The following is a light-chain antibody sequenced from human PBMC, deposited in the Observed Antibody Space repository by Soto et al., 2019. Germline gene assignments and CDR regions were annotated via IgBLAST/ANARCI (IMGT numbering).Light chain of an antibody. Sequence: QSVLTQPPSVSGAPGQRVTISCTGGSSNIGAGYDVHWYQQLPGTAPKLLIYGNSNRPSGVPDRFSGSKSGTSASLAITGLQAEDEADYYCQSYDNSLSGRVFGTGTKVTVL. CDR2: GNS. CDR3: QSYDNSLSGRV. CDR1: SSNIGAGYD. J-gene: IGLJ1*01. V-gene: IGLV1-40*01.